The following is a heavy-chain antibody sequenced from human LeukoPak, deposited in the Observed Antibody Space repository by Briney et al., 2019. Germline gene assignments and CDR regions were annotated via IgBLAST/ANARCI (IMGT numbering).Heavy chain of an antibody. D-gene: IGHD6-19*01. CDR1: GFTFSSYE. V-gene: IGHV3-48*03. CDR3: ARVVAGTIAAFDI. Sequence: PGGSLRLSCAASGFTFSSYEMNWVRQAPGKGLEWVSYISSSGSTIYYADSAKGRFTISRDNAKNSLYLQMNSLRAEDTAVYYCARVVAGTIAAFDIWGQGTMVTVSS. CDR2: ISSSGSTI. J-gene: IGHJ3*02.